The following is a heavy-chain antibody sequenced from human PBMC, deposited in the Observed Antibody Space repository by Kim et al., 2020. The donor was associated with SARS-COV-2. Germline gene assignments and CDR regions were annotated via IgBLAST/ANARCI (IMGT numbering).Heavy chain of an antibody. CDR1: GGSISSGDYY. J-gene: IGHJ6*02. Sequence: SETLSLTWTVSGGSISSGDYYWSWIRQPPGKGLEWIGYIYYSGSTYYNPSLKSRVTISVDTSKNQFSLKLSSVTAADTAVYYCARVPQAVAGFYYYYGMDVWGQGTTVTVSS. V-gene: IGHV4-30-4*01. D-gene: IGHD6-19*01. CDR2: IYYSGST. CDR3: ARVPQAVAGFYYYYGMDV.